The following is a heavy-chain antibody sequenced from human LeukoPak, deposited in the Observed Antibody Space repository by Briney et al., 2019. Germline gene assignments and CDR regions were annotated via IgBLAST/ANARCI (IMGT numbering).Heavy chain of an antibody. V-gene: IGHV3-21*01. J-gene: IGHJ4*02. CDR1: GCTFSSYS. CDR3: ARDTFGGVIAEYYFDY. Sequence: GGSLRLSRAASGCTFSSYSMNWVRRAPGKGLEWVSSISSSSSYIYYADSVKGRFTISRDNAKNSLYLQMNSLRAEDTAVYYCARDTFGGVIAEYYFDYWGQGTLVTVSS. CDR2: ISSSSSYI. D-gene: IGHD3-16*02.